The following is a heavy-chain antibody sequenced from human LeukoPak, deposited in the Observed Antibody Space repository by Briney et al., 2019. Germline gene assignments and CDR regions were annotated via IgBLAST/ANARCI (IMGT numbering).Heavy chain of an antibody. CDR2: ISSSGSTI. Sequence: GGSLRLSCAASGFTFSSYAMSWVRQAPGKGLEWVSYISSSGSTIYYADSVKGRFTISRDNAKNSLYLQMNSLRAEDTAVYYCASLMGISIDYWGQGTLVTVSS. J-gene: IGHJ4*02. CDR3: ASLMGISIDY. V-gene: IGHV3-48*04. CDR1: GFTFSSYA. D-gene: IGHD7-27*01.